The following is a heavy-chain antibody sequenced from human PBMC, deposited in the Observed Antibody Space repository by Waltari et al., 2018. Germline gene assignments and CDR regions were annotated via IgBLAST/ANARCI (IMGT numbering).Heavy chain of an antibody. CDR3: ARVGYSSGWWEAFDI. D-gene: IGHD6-19*01. Sequence: QVQLVQSGAEVKKPGASVKVSCKASGYTFTSYAMHWVRQAPGQRLEWMGWINAGNGNTKYSQEFQGRVTITRDTSASTAYMELSSLRSEDMAAYYCARVGYSSGWWEAFDIWGQGTMVTVSS. J-gene: IGHJ3*02. V-gene: IGHV1-3*03. CDR1: GYTFTSYA. CDR2: INAGNGNT.